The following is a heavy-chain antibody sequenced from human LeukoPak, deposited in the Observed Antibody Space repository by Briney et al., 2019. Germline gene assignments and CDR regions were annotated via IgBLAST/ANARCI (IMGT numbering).Heavy chain of an antibody. CDR1: GFTFSSYA. J-gene: IGHJ4*02. CDR2: ISGSGGST. V-gene: IGHV3-23*01. D-gene: IGHD5-18*01. CDR3: AKTRGYSYGPHFDY. Sequence: GGSLRLSCAASGFTFSSYAMSWVRQAPGKGLEWVSAISGSGGSTYYADSVKGRFTVSRDNSKNTLYLQMNSLRAEDTAVYYCAKTRGYSYGPHFDYWGQGALVTVSS.